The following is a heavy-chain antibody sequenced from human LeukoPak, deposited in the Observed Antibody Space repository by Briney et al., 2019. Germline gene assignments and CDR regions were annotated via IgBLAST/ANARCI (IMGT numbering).Heavy chain of an antibody. D-gene: IGHD6-13*01. CDR3: ARDSWHSSSWYAGNWFDP. J-gene: IGHJ5*02. V-gene: IGHV3-7*03. CDR2: IKEDGSEI. Sequence: GGSLRLSCAASGFSFSTYWMTWVRQAPGKGLEWVANIKEDGSEINYVDSVKGRFTISRDNAKNSLYLQMNSLRAEDTAVYYCARDSWHSSSWYAGNWFDPWGQGTTVTVSS. CDR1: GFSFSTYW.